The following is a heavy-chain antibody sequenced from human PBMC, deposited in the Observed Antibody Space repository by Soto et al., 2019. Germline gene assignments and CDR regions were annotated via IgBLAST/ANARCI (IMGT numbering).Heavy chain of an antibody. CDR1: GFTFSSYA. D-gene: IGHD6-19*01. J-gene: IGHJ6*02. V-gene: IGHV3-23*01. CDR3: AKRIAVAGTGQSHYYGMDV. CDR2: ISGSGGST. Sequence: EVQLLESGGGLVQPGGSLRLSCAASGFTFSSYAMSWVRQAPGKGLEWVSAISGSGGSTYYADSVKGRFTISRDTSKNTLYLQMNSLRAEDTAVYYCAKRIAVAGTGQSHYYGMDVWGQGTTVTVSS.